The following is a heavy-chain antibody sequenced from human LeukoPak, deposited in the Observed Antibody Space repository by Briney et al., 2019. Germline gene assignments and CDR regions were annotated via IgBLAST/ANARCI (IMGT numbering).Heavy chain of an antibody. D-gene: IGHD2-21*02. CDR2: IYYSRST. V-gene: IGHV4-59*01. CDR1: GGSISSYY. J-gene: IGHJ6*02. Sequence: PSETLSLTCTVSGGSISSYYWSWIRQPPGKGLEWIGYIYYSRSTNYNPSLKSRVTISVDTSKNQFSLKPSSVTAADTAVYYCARDLGPFCSGGDCYSGSDGMDVWGQGTTVTVSS. CDR3: ARDLGPFCSGGDCYSGSDGMDV.